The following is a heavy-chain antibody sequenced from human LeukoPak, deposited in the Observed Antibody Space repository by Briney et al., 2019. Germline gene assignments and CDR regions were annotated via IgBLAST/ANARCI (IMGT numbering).Heavy chain of an antibody. CDR3: ARDHNYAFDN. CDR2: IGISSGNT. Sequence: GGSLRLSCTASGFPFSDYSMNWVRQAPGKGLEWISYIGISSGNTKYADSVKGRFTISADNARNSLYLQMNSLRVEDTAVYYCARDHNYAFDNWGRGTLVSVSS. D-gene: IGHD1-1*01. J-gene: IGHJ4*02. CDR1: GFPFSDYS. V-gene: IGHV3-48*04.